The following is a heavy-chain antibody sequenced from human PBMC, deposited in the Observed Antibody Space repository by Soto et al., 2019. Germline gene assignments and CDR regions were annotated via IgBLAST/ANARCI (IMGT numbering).Heavy chain of an antibody. J-gene: IGHJ6*02. Sequence: PGGSLRLSCAAPGFTFSSYWMSWVRQATGKGLEWVANIKQDGSEKYYVDSVKGRFTISRDNAKNSLYLQMNSLRDEDTAVYYCARDRYSSSWNYYYYYYGMDVWGQGTTVTVSS. CDR2: IKQDGSEK. CDR3: ARDRYSSSWNYYYYYYGMDV. CDR1: GFTFSSYW. D-gene: IGHD6-13*01. V-gene: IGHV3-7*01.